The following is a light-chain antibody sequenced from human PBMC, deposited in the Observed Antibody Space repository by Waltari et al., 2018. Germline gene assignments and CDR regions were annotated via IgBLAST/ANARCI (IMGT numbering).Light chain of an antibody. CDR2: GAS. J-gene: IGKJ2*01. CDR1: QSVSSSY. Sequence: EIVLTQSPGTLSLSPGERATLSCRASQSVSSSYLAWYQHKLGQAPRLLIYGASTRDTGVPDRFSGSGSGTDFTLTSSRLEPEDFTVYYCQHYGGSPPYTFGQGTKLEIK. V-gene: IGKV3-20*01. CDR3: QHYGGSPPYT.